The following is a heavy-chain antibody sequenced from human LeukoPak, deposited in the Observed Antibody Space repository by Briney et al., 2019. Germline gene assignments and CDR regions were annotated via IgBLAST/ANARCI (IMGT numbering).Heavy chain of an antibody. CDR2: ISSSSSTI. D-gene: IGHD3/OR15-3a*01. V-gene: IGHV3-48*01. Sequence: GGSLRLSCAASGFTFSSYSMNWVRQAPGKGLEWVSYISSSSSTIYYADSVKGRFTISRDNAKNSLYLQMNSLRAEDTAVYYCARDTDWLLFKNYYYYSMDVWGQGTTVTVSS. J-gene: IGHJ6*02. CDR3: ARDTDWLLFKNYYYYSMDV. CDR1: GFTFSSYS.